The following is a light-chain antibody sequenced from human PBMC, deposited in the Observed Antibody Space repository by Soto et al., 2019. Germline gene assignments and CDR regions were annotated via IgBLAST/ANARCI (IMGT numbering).Light chain of an antibody. CDR2: DAS. V-gene: IGKV3D-15*01. CDR3: HYYDKWPPGT. J-gene: IGKJ1*01. Sequence: EIVMTQSPATLSLSPGQRATLSCRASQSVSSKLAWYQQKPGQAPRLLIFDASARAVDIPGRFSGSKSGTEFTLTISSLQPEDFAVYYCHYYDKWPPGTFGQGTKVDIK. CDR1: QSVSSK.